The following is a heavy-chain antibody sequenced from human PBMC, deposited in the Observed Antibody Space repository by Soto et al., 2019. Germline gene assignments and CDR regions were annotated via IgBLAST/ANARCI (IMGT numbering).Heavy chain of an antibody. CDR1: GGSIGSGNYY. CDR2: ISYSGST. J-gene: IGHJ4*02. CDR3: ATMGTPATALYFFDY. V-gene: IGHV4-30-4*01. D-gene: IGHD2-15*01. Sequence: SETLSLTCTVSGGSIGSGNYYWSWIRQPPGKGLEWIGFISYSGSTYYSTSLKSRVTISVDTSKSQFSLNLSFVTAADTAVYYCATMGTPATALYFFDYWGQGSLVTVSS.